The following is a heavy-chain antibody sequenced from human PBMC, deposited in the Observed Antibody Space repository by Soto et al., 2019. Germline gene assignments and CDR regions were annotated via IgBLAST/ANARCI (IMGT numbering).Heavy chain of an antibody. D-gene: IGHD5-12*01. CDR3: GRGYDVDDY. CDR2: MWYDGSNK. Sequence: QVQLVESGGGVVQPGRSLRLSCAASGFNFRTYGMLLVRQAPGKGLEWVAVMWYDGSNKYYADSVKGRFTNSRDNSKNTQHLQMDRQRGEDTAVHYCGRGYDVDDYCGQGTLVTVSS. V-gene: IGHV3-33*01. J-gene: IGHJ4*02. CDR1: GFNFRTYG.